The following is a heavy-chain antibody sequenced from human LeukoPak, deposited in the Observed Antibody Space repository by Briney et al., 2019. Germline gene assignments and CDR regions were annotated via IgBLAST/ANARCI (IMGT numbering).Heavy chain of an antibody. V-gene: IGHV1-2*02. D-gene: IGHD3-9*01. J-gene: IGHJ3*02. CDR1: GYTFTGCY. CDR2: INPNSGGT. Sequence: ASVKVSCKASGYTFTGCYMHWVRQAPGQGLEWMGWINPNSGGTNYAQKFQGRVTMTRDTSISTAYMELSRLRSDDTAVYYCARLRYFDRSGAFDIWGQGTMVTVSS. CDR3: ARLRYFDRSGAFDI.